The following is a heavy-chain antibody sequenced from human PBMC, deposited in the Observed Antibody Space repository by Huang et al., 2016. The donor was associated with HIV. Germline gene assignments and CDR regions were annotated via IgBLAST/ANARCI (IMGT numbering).Heavy chain of an antibody. CDR1: GFAFSQYA. CDR3: VIMDDYFDY. D-gene: IGHD2-8*01. V-gene: IGHV3-9*01. J-gene: IGHJ4*02. CDR2: IGGNSGDI. Sequence: EVQLVESGGGLVQPGWSLRLSCSASGFAFSQYAVHWVRQAPGKGVEWGSGIGGNSGDIAYAASVRGQFVISRDNAKKSLYLKMNGLRFEDTALYFCVIMDDYFDYWGQGVLVGVSS.